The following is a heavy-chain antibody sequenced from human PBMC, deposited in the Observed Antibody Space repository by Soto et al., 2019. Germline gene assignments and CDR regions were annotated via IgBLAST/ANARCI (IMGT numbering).Heavy chain of an antibody. V-gene: IGHV1-69*01. J-gene: IGHJ6*02. CDR3: ARAYCGGDCYRQPYYYGMDV. CDR2: IIPIFGTA. CDR1: GGTISSYA. D-gene: IGHD2-21*02. Sequence: QVQLVHSGAEVKKLGSSVKVSCKASGGTISSYAISWVRQAPGQGLEWMGGIIPIFGTANYAQKFQGRVTITADESTSTAYMELSSLRSEDTAVYYCARAYCGGDCYRQPYYYGMDVWGQGTTVTVSS.